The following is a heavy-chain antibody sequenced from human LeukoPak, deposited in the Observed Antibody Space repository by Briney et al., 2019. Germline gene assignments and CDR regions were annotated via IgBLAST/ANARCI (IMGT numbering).Heavy chain of an antibody. Sequence: GGSLRLSCAGSGFTFSNYEMNWVRQAPGKGLEWVSYISSSGSSIYFADSVRGRFTISRDNAKNSLHLQMNSLRAEDTAVYYCAREGRYSSGWHNFDYWGQGTLVTVSS. CDR2: ISSSGSSI. J-gene: IGHJ4*02. CDR1: GFTFSNYE. V-gene: IGHV3-48*03. D-gene: IGHD6-19*01. CDR3: AREGRYSSGWHNFDY.